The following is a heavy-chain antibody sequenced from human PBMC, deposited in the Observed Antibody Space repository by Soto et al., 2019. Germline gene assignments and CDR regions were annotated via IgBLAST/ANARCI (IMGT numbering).Heavy chain of an antibody. CDR2: IWYDGSNK. Sequence: QVQLVESGGGVVQPGRSLRLSCAASGFTFSSYGMHWVRQAPGKGLGWVAVIWYDGSNKYYADSVKGRFTISRDNSKNTLYLQMNSLRAEDTAVYYCARVEDYYYYMDVWGKGTTVTVSS. D-gene: IGHD3-3*01. CDR3: ARVEDYYYYMDV. J-gene: IGHJ6*03. V-gene: IGHV3-33*01. CDR1: GFTFSSYG.